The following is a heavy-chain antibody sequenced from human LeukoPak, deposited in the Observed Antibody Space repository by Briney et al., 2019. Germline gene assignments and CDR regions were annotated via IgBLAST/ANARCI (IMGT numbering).Heavy chain of an antibody. Sequence: GGSLRLSCAASGFTFNNFPMSWVRQVPGKGLEWVSSISGSGGTTYYAGSVRGRFTISRDNAKKTLFLHMRSLRAEDTALYYCAKDGYFHDSSGYSYFDSWGQGILVSVSS. J-gene: IGHJ4*02. D-gene: IGHD3-22*01. V-gene: IGHV3-23*01. CDR3: AKDGYFHDSSGYSYFDS. CDR2: ISGSGGTT. CDR1: GFTFNNFP.